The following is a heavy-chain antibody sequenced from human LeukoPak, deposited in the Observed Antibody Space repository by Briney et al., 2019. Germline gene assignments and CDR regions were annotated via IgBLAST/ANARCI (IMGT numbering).Heavy chain of an antibody. CDR2: INHSGGT. J-gene: IGHJ4*02. CDR1: GGSFSGYY. D-gene: IGHD1-14*01. CDR3: ARGTWETRFGY. Sequence: SETLSLTCAVYGGSFSGYYWSWLRQPPGKGLEWIGEINHSGGTNYNPSLTSRATISVNTSKNQSSLKLSSGTAAETAVYYCARGTWETRFGYWGQGTLVTVSS. V-gene: IGHV4-34*01.